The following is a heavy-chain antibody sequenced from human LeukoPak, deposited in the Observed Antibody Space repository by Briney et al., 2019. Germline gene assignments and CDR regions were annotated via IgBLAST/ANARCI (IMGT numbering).Heavy chain of an antibody. Sequence: GGSLRLSCAASGFTFSSYGMHWVRQAPGKGLVWVSRINDDGKTINSADSVKGRFTVSRDNAKNTLILQMNSLRAEDTAVYYCARDWVYKIDYWGRGTLVTVSS. CDR1: GFTFSSYG. J-gene: IGHJ4*02. V-gene: IGHV3-74*01. D-gene: IGHD5-24*01. CDR2: INDDGKTI. CDR3: ARDWVYKIDY.